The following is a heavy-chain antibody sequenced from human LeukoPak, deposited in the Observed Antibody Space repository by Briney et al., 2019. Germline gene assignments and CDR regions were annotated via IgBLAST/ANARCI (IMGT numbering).Heavy chain of an antibody. Sequence: PSETLSLTCTVSGGSINSYYWSWIRQPPGKGLEWIGYIYYSGRTNYNPSLKSRVTISVNTSKNQFSLKLSSVTAADTAVYYCARDHWGMVARYFDYWGQGTLVTVSS. D-gene: IGHD2-8*01. CDR2: IYYSGRT. CDR1: GGSINSYY. J-gene: IGHJ4*02. CDR3: ARDHWGMVARYFDY. V-gene: IGHV4-59*12.